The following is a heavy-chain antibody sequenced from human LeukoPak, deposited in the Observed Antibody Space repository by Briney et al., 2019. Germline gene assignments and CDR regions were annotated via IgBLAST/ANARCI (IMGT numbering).Heavy chain of an antibody. CDR3: ARDRGPNDSDY. Sequence: ASVKVSCKASGYTFTSYDINWVRQATGQGLEWMGWMNPNSGTTGYAQKFQGRVTMTRDTSISTAYMELSRLTSDDTAVYYCARDRGPNDSDYWGQGTLVTVSS. CDR1: GYTFTSYD. CDR2: MNPNSGTT. V-gene: IGHV1-8*02. J-gene: IGHJ4*02. D-gene: IGHD3-16*01.